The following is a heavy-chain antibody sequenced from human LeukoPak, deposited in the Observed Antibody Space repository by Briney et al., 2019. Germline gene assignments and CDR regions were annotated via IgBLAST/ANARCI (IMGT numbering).Heavy chain of an antibody. J-gene: IGHJ4*02. D-gene: IGHD3-22*01. CDR2: ISAYNGNT. CDR3: ARGLIYDSSGYYPDY. V-gene: IGHV1-18*01. CDR1: GYTFTSYG. Sequence: ASVKVSCKASGYTFTSYGISWVRQAPGQGLEWMGWISAYNGNTNYAQKLQGRVNMTTDTSTSTAYMELRSLRSDDTAVHYCARGLIYDSSGYYPDYWGQGTLVTVPS.